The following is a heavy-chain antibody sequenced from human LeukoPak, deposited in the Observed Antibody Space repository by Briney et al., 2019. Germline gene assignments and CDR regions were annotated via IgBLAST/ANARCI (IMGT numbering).Heavy chain of an antibody. CDR2: IYYSGST. CDR3: ASLVVPAAQFDY. Sequence: SETLSLTCTVSGGSISSYYWSWIRQPPGKGLEWIGYIYYSGSTNYNPSLKSRVTILVDTSKNQFSLKLSSVTAADTAVYYCASLVVPAAQFDYWGQGTLVTVSS. V-gene: IGHV4-59*01. CDR1: GGSISSYY. D-gene: IGHD2-2*01. J-gene: IGHJ4*02.